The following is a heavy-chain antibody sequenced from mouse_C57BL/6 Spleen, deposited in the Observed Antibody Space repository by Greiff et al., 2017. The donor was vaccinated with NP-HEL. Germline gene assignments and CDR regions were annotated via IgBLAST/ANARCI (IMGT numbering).Heavy chain of an antibody. V-gene: IGHV5-17*01. CDR1: GFTFSDYG. CDR3: ARPLYYDYGLDY. Sequence: EVKLVESGGGLVKPGGSLKPSCAASGFTFSDYGMHWVRQAPEKGLEWVAYISSGSSTIYYADTVKGRFTISRDNAKNTLFLQMTSLRSEDTAMYYCARPLYYDYGLDYWGQGTTLTVSS. J-gene: IGHJ2*01. CDR2: ISSGSSTI. D-gene: IGHD2-4*01.